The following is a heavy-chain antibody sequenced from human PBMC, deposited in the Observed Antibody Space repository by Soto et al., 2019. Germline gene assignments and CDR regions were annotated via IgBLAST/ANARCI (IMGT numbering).Heavy chain of an antibody. CDR1: GFTFSSYA. V-gene: IGHV3-30-3*01. CDR2: ISYDGSNK. D-gene: IGHD2-2*01. CDR3: ARDRVVVPAMDV. Sequence: GGSLRLSCAASGFTFSSYAMHWVRQAPGKGLEWVAVISYDGSNKYYADSVKGRFTISRDNSKNTLYLQMNSLRAEDTAVYYCARDRVVVPAMDVWGQGTTVTVSS. J-gene: IGHJ6*02.